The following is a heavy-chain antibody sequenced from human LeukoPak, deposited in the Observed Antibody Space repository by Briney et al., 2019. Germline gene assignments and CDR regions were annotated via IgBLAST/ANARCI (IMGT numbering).Heavy chain of an antibody. CDR2: ISSSNSSI. J-gene: IGHJ4*02. CDR3: ARRVTPNSFDY. CDR1: GFTFSSYA. D-gene: IGHD2-21*02. V-gene: IGHV3-21*01. Sequence: PGGSLRLSCAASGFTFSSYAMSWVRQAPGKGLEWVSSISSSNSSIYYADSVKGRFTISRDNAKNSLYLQMNSLRAEDTAVYYCARRVTPNSFDYWGQGTLVTVSS.